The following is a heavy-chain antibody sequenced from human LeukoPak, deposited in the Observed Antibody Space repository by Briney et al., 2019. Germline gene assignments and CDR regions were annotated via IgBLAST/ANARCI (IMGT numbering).Heavy chain of an antibody. CDR2: IYYNTGST. CDR1: GGSISGYY. CDR3: ARDRISAGAEKKYYYGLDV. Sequence: PSETLSLTCTVSGGSISGYYWSWIRQPPGKGLEWIGYIYYNTGSTNYNPSLKSRVTISVDTSKNQFSLKLSSVTAADTAVYYCARDRISAGAEKKYYYGLDVWGQGTTVTVSS. J-gene: IGHJ6*02. V-gene: IGHV4-59*01. D-gene: IGHD3-10*01.